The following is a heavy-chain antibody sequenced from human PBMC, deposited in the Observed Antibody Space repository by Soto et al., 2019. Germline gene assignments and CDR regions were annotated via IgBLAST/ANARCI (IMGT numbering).Heavy chain of an antibody. CDR1: GFIFSSFS. V-gene: IGHV3-48*02. CDR2: IRSDSNHI. Sequence: GGSLRLSCAASGFIFSSFSMNWIRQAPGKGPEWLSYIRSDSNHIGYADSVRGRFTISSDIAKNSLFLQMSSLRDEDTAVYYCARDLAYAFDYWGQGTLVTVSS. J-gene: IGHJ4*02. CDR3: ARDLAYAFDY. D-gene: IGHD3-16*01.